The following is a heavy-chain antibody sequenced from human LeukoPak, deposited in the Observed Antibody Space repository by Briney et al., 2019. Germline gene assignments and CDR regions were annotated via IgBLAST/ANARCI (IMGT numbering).Heavy chain of an antibody. CDR1: GFTFSSYI. J-gene: IGHJ4*02. CDR2: ISRSSTTI. V-gene: IGHV3-48*02. D-gene: IGHD4-23*01. Sequence: QPGGSLRLSGAASGFTFSSYIMNWVRQAPGKRLDWVSYISRSSTTIYYADSVKGRFTISRDNAKISLYLQMNSLRDEDTAVYYCARVGTVVLTPFDYWGQGTLVTVSS. CDR3: ARVGTVVLTPFDY.